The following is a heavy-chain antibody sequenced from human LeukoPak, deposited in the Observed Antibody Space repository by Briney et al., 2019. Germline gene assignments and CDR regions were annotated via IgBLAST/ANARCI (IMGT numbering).Heavy chain of an antibody. J-gene: IGHJ4*02. V-gene: IGHV1-18*01. CDR1: GYTFTSYG. CDR2: ISAYNGNT. D-gene: IGHD1-26*01. Sequence: ASVKVSYKASGYTFTSYGISWVRQAPGQGLEWMGWISAYNGNTNYARKLQGRVTMTTDTSTSTAYMELRSLRSDDTAVYYCARAAIVGATPRYFDYWGQGTLVTVSS. CDR3: ARAAIVGATPRYFDY.